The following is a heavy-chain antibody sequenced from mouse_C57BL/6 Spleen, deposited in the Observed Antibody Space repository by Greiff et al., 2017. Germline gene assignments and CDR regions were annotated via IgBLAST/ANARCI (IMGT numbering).Heavy chain of an antibody. D-gene: IGHD1-1*01. Sequence: QVQLQQSGAELVRPGTSVKLSCKASGYTFTSYWMHWVKQRPGQGLEWIGVIDPSDSYTNYNQKFKGKATLTVDTSSSTAYMQLSSLTSEDSAVYYCARPGSSPWYFDVWGTGTTVTVSS. CDR2: IDPSDSYT. CDR1: GYTFTSYW. J-gene: IGHJ1*03. V-gene: IGHV1-59*01. CDR3: ARPGSSPWYFDV.